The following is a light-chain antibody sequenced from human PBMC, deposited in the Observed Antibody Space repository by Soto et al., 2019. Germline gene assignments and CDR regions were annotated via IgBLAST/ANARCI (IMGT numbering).Light chain of an antibody. Sequence: DIVLTQSPAILSLSPGDRASLSCRASQSVGTSLAWYKQQPGQPPRLLIHDATYRASGVLDRFRGSGSGTAFSLSISSLEPDDFAVYYCQHRSTWPRSFGRGTKVE. J-gene: IGKJ4*02. CDR2: DAT. CDR3: QHRSTWPRS. CDR1: QSVGTS. V-gene: IGKV3-11*01.